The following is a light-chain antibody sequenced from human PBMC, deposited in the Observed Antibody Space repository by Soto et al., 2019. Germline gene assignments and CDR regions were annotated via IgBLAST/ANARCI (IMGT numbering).Light chain of an antibody. J-gene: IGKJ5*01. CDR1: QSIAGN. CDR3: QQSFSVPIT. CDR2: SAS. V-gene: IGKV1-39*01. Sequence: DIQMTQSPSSLSASVGDRVTITCRASQSIAGNLSWYQQRPGKAPKFLIYSASSLQRGVPSRFSGSGSGTDFSLTINGLQPEDFATYFCQQSFSVPITFGQGTRLEIK.